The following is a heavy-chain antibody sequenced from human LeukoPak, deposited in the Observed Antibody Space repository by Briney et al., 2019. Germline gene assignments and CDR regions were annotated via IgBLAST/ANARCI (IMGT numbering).Heavy chain of an antibody. J-gene: IGHJ4*02. CDR2: IIPIFGTA. V-gene: IGHV1-69*13. D-gene: IGHD1-26*01. CDR1: GGTFSSYA. Sequence: SVTVSCKASGGTFSSYAISWVRQAPGQGLEWMGGIIPIFGTANYAQKFQGRVTITADESTSTAYMELRSLRSEDTAVYYCARKLVGATPFDYWGQGTLVTVSS. CDR3: ARKLVGATPFDY.